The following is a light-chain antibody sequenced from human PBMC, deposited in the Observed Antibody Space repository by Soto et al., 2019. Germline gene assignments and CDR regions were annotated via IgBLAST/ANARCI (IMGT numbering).Light chain of an antibody. CDR1: QSISSW. V-gene: IGKV1-5*03. CDR3: QQYNSYLLT. CDR2: KAS. Sequence: DIQMTQSPSTLSASVGDRVTITCRASQSISSWLAWYQQKPGKAPKLLIYKASSLESGVPSRFSGSGSGTEFTRTISNLQPDDFATYYCQQYNSYLLTFGGGTKVEIK. J-gene: IGKJ4*01.